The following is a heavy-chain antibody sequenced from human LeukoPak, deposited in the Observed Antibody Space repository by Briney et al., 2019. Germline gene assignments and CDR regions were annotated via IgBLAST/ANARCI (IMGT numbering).Heavy chain of an antibody. CDR3: ARTDTIFGVVIVGYYFDY. CDR2: IHHSGST. J-gene: IGHJ4*02. V-gene: IGHV4-38-2*01. CDR1: GYSISSGYY. Sequence: NPSETLSLTCAVSGYSISSGYYWGWIRPPPGKGLEWIGSIHHSGSTFYNSSLKSRVTISVDTSKNQHSLKLSSVNAADTAVYYCARTDTIFGVVIVGYYFDYWGQGTLVTVSS. D-gene: IGHD3-3*01.